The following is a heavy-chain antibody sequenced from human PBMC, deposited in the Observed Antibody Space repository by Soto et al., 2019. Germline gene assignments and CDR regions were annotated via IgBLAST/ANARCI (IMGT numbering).Heavy chain of an antibody. V-gene: IGHV1-46*04. CDR1: GYTFTNYY. CDR3: ARDNSAANGVLDH. Sequence: ASVKVSCKASGYTFTNYYLHWVRQAPGQGLEWVGMINPSARSASYAQKLRGRLTMDRDTSTTTVYMELSRLTSEDTAGYYCARDNSAANGVLDHWGLGTLVTVSS. D-gene: IGHD1-1*01. J-gene: IGHJ4*02. CDR2: INPSARSA.